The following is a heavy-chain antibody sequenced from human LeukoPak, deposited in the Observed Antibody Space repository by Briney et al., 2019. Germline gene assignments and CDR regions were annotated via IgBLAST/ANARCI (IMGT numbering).Heavy chain of an antibody. J-gene: IGHJ4*02. V-gene: IGHV3-23*01. Sequence: PGGSLRLSCTASGFTFSSFAMSWVRQAPGMGLEWVSAITDSGSSAYYADSVKGRRFTISRDNSKNTPYLQMNGLRAEDTAVYYCAKHSGSYGFDYWGQGTLVTVSS. CDR1: GFTFSSFA. CDR2: ITDSGSSA. D-gene: IGHD1-26*01. CDR3: AKHSGSYGFDY.